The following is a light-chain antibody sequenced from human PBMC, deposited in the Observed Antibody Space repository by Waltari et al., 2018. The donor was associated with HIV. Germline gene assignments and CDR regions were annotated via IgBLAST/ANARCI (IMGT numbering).Light chain of an antibody. CDR1: QSISSY. CDR3: QHYSNTPWT. Sequence: EIVLTQSPGTLSLSPGESATLSCRASQSISSYLAWYQKKPGQAPRLPIYGASTRATGIPDRFSGSGSGTDFTLTISRLEPEDFAVFYCQHYSNTPWTFGQGTKVEI. V-gene: IGKV3-20*01. CDR2: GAS. J-gene: IGKJ1*01.